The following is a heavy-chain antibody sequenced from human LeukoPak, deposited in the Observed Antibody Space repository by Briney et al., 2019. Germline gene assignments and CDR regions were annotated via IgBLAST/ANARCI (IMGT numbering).Heavy chain of an antibody. J-gene: IGHJ6*02. D-gene: IGHD3-3*01. V-gene: IGHV4-34*01. CDR3: ARARFLEWLLPSNYYYYGMDV. Sequence: PSETLSLTCAVYGGSFSGYYWSWIRQPPGKGLEWSGEINHSGSTNYNPSLKSRVIISVDTSKNQFSLKLSSVTAADTAVYYCARARFLEWLLPSNYYYYGMDVWGQGTTVTVSS. CDR1: GGSFSGYY. CDR2: INHSGST.